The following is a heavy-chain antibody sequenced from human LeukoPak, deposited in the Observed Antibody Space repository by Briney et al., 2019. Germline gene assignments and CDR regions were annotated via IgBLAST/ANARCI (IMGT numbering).Heavy chain of an antibody. Sequence: PSETLSLTCTVSDDSISDYYRGWIRQPPGKGLEWIGTTYHSGSTYYNPSLKSRVTISVDTSENQFSLKLNSVTAADTAVYYCARGFEWGFAFDYWGQGTLVTVSS. CDR3: ARGFEWGFAFDY. J-gene: IGHJ4*02. V-gene: IGHV4-38-2*02. CDR2: TYHSGST. CDR1: DDSISDYY. D-gene: IGHD3-10*01.